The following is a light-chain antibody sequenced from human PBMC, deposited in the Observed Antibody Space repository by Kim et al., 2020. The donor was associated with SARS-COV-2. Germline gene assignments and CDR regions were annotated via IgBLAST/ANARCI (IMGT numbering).Light chain of an antibody. CDR3: QQYDNWPLT. CDR1: QSVGTN. CDR2: GAS. J-gene: IGKJ4*01. Sequence: EIVMTQSPPTLSVSPGERVTLSCRASQSVGTNLAWYQQIPGQAPRLLIYGASTRATGIPARFSGSGSGTEFTLTISSLQSEEFAVYYCQQYDNWPLTFGGGTKVDIK. V-gene: IGKV3D-15*01.